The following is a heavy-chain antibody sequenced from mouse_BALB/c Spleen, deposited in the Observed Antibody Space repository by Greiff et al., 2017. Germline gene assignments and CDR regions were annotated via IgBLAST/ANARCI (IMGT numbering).Heavy chain of an antibody. D-gene: IGHD2-4*01. CDR2: ISYSGST. Sequence: DVKLQESGPGLVKPSQSLSLTCTVTGYSITSDYAWNWIRQFPGNKLEWMGYISYSGSTSYNPSLKSRISITRDTSKNQFFLQLNSVTTEDTATYYCARSGLRGYAMDYWGQGTSVTVSS. J-gene: IGHJ4*01. CDR1: GYSITSDYA. CDR3: ARSGLRGYAMDY. V-gene: IGHV3-2*02.